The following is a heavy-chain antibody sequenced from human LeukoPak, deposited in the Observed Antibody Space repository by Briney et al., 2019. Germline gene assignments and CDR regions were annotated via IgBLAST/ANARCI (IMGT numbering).Heavy chain of an antibody. Sequence: GGSLRLSCAASGFTFSSYAMDWGRQAPDKGVEWVAVISYDGSKKYYADSVKGRFTISRHNSKTTLYLQMNSLRAEDTAVYSCAIPERPDCSSTSCYSGLGVDYWGQGTLVTVSS. CDR1: GFTFSSYA. D-gene: IGHD2-2*01. CDR2: ISYDGSKK. V-gene: IGHV3-30*11. CDR3: AIPERPDCSSTSCYSGLGVDY. J-gene: IGHJ4*02.